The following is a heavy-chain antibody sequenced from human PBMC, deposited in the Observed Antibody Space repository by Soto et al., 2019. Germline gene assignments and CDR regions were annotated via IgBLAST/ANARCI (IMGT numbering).Heavy chain of an antibody. CDR3: ARLPSGPVYFDY. D-gene: IGHD3-10*01. CDR2: IYYCGST. V-gene: IGHV4-31*03. CDR1: GGSISSGGYY. Sequence: QVQLQESGPGLVKPSQTLSLTCTVSGGSISSGGYYWSWIRQHPGKGLEWIGYIYYCGSTYYNPSLNSRVTISVDTSKTQFSLTLSSVTAADTAVYCCARLPSGPVYFDYWGQGTLVTVSS. J-gene: IGHJ4*02.